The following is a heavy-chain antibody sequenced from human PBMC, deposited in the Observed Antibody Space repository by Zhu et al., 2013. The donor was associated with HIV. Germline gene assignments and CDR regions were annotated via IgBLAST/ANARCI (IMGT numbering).Heavy chain of an antibody. CDR3: ARVAGTVFPDY. D-gene: IGHD3-3*01. Sequence: QVQLQESGPGLVKPSETLSLTCTVSGYSISSGYYWGWIRQPPGKGLEWIGSIYHSGSTYYNPSLKSRVTISVDTSKNQFSLKLSSVTAADTAVYYCARVAGTVFPDYWGQGTLVTVSS. CDR2: IYHSGST. J-gene: IGHJ4*02. V-gene: IGHV4-38-2*02. CDR1: GYSISSGYY.